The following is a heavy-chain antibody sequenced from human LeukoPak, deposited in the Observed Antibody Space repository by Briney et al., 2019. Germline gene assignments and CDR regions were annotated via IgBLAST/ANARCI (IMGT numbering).Heavy chain of an antibody. Sequence: GGSLRLSCAVSGFTFDDYAMHWVRQVPGKGLEWVSGINWNSDSIGYADSVKGRFTTSRDNAKNSLYLQMNSLRGDDTAVYYCAGGCSGGGCYSSYFDYWGQGTLVTVSS. D-gene: IGHD2-15*01. CDR2: INWNSDSI. CDR1: GFTFDDYA. V-gene: IGHV3-9*01. CDR3: AGGCSGGGCYSSYFDY. J-gene: IGHJ4*02.